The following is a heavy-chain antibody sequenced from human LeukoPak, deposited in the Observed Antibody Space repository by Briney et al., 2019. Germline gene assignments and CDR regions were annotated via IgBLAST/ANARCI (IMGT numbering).Heavy chain of an antibody. J-gene: IGHJ4*02. Sequence: ASVKVSCKASGGTFSSYAISWVRQAPGQGLGWMGGIIPIFGTANYAQKFQGRVTITADESTSTAYMELSSLRSEDTAVYYCARGDYYGSGSYYFDYWGQGTLVTVSS. CDR2: IIPIFGTA. V-gene: IGHV1-69*13. D-gene: IGHD3-10*01. CDR3: ARGDYYGSGSYYFDY. CDR1: GGTFSSYA.